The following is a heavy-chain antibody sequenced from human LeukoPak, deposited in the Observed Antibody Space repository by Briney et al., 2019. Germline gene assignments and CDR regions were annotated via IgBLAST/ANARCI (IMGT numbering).Heavy chain of an antibody. Sequence: ASVKVSCKASGYTFTSYGISWVRQAPGQGLEWMGWISAYNGNTNYAQKLQGRVTMTTDTSTSTAYMELRSLRSDDTAVYYCARDLEDIVVVVAATSRSSGHWGQGTLVTVSS. J-gene: IGHJ4*02. D-gene: IGHD2-15*01. CDR2: ISAYNGNT. CDR1: GYTFTSYG. CDR3: ARDLEDIVVVVAATSRSSGH. V-gene: IGHV1-18*01.